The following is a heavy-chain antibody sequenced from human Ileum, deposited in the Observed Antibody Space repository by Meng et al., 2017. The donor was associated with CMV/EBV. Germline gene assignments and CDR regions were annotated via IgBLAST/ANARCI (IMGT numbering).Heavy chain of an antibody. J-gene: IGHJ3*02. CDR1: GFTFSRDE. V-gene: IGHV3-48*03. CDR3: ATETEGSNCDAFDI. Sequence: GGSLRLSCAASGFTFSRDEMNWVCLAPGKGLEWIAYIRGRDNMIYYADSVKGRYIISRDNAKTLLYLQMSSLRVEDTAVYYCATETEGSNCDAFDIWGQGTVVTVSS. CDR2: IRGRDNMI. D-gene: IGHD4-23*01.